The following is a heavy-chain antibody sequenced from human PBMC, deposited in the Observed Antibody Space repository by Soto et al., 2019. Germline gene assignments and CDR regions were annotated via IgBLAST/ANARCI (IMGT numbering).Heavy chain of an antibody. CDR1: GFTFSDHY. CDR2: IRKEANSYTT. V-gene: IGHV3-72*01. CDR3: TRVQNWNFYS. J-gene: IGHJ4*02. D-gene: IGHD3-3*01. Sequence: EVPLVESGGGLVQPGGSLRLSCAASGFTFSDHYMDWVRQAPGKGLEWVGRIRKEANSYTTEYATSVKGRFTISRDDSKNSLYLQMNSLKTEDTAVYYCTRVQNWNFYSWGQGTLVTVSS.